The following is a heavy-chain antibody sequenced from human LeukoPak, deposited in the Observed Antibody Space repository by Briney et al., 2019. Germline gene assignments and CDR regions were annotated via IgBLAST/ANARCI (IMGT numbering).Heavy chain of an antibody. D-gene: IGHD3-22*01. J-gene: IGHJ4*02. V-gene: IGHV1-69*13. CDR1: GGTFISYA. CDR2: IIPIFGTA. CDR3: ANDRSGYYGY. Sequence: SVKVSFKASGGTFISYAISWVRQAPGQGLEWMGGIIPIFGTANYAQKFQGRVTITADESTSTAYMELSSLRSEDTAVYYCANDRSGYYGYWGQGTLVTVSS.